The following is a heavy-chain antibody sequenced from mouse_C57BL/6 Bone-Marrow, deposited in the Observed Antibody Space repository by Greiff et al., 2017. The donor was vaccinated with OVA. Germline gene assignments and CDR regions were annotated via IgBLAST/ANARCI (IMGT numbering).Heavy chain of an antibody. V-gene: IGHV1-50*01. CDR3: ASFSLTGADNYAMDY. D-gene: IGHD4-1*01. CDR2: IDPSDSYT. CDR1: GYTFTSYW. Sequence: QVQLQQPGAELVKPGASVKLSCKASGYTFTSYWMQWVKQRPGQGLEWIGLIDPSDSYTNYNQKFKGKATLTVDTSSSTAYMHLSSLTSEDSAVYYCASFSLTGADNYAMDYWGQGTSVTVSS. J-gene: IGHJ4*01.